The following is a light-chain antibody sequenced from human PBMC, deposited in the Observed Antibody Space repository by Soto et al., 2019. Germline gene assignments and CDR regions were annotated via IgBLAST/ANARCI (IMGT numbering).Light chain of an antibody. CDR3: QTWGTGIHGV. J-gene: IGLJ2*01. CDR2: LNSDGSH. CDR1: SGHSSYA. Sequence: QLVLTQSPSASASLGALVKLTCTLSSGHSSYAIAWHQQQPEKGPRFLMKLNSDGSHTKGDGIPDRFSGSSSGAERYLTISSLQSEDEADYYCQTWGTGIHGVFGGGTKLTVL. V-gene: IGLV4-69*01.